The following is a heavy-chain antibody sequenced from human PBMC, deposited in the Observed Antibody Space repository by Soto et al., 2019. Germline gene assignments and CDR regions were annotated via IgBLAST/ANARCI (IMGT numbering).Heavy chain of an antibody. J-gene: IGHJ4*02. CDR1: GFTFSSYA. Sequence: GGSLRLSCAASGFTFSSYAMSWVRQAPGKGLEWVSAITTSGGATYYADSVKGRFTISRDNSQNTLYLQMNSLRAEDTAVYYCAKQRIAVALNYFDSWGQGTLVTVSS. D-gene: IGHD6-19*01. CDR2: ITTSGGAT. V-gene: IGHV3-23*01. CDR3: AKQRIAVALNYFDS.